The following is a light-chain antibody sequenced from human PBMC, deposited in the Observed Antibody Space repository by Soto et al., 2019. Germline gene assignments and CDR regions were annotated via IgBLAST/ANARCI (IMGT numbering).Light chain of an antibody. V-gene: IGKV3-20*01. Sequence: VLTQSPGTLSLSPGERATLSCRAGQSVRSTYLAWYQQKPGQAPRLLIYGGSNRATGIPDRFSGSGSGTDFTLTISRLEPEESAVYYCQQYDNSPMYTFGQGTKLEIK. CDR3: QQYDNSPMYT. J-gene: IGKJ2*01. CDR2: GGS. CDR1: QSVRSTY.